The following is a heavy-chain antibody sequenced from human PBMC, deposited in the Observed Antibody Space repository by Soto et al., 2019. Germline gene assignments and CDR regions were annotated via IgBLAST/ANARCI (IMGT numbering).Heavy chain of an antibody. V-gene: IGHV1-3*01. CDR3: ARVKSPDVCFQH. Sequence: ASVKVSCKASGYTFTSYAMHWVRQAPGQRLEWMGWINAGNGNTKYSQKFQGRVTITRDTSASTAYMELSSLRSEDTAVYYCARVKSPDVCFQHWGQGTLVTVSS. CDR1: GYTFTSYA. CDR2: INAGNGNT. J-gene: IGHJ1*01.